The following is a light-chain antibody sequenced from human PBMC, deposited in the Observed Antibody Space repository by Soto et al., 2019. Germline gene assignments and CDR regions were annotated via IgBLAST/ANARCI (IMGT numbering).Light chain of an antibody. CDR2: RNN. Sequence: QSVLTQPTSASGTPGQRVTISCSGSSSNIGSNYVYWYQQLPGTAPKLLIYRNNQRPSGVPDRFSGSKSDTSASLAISGLRSEDEADYYCAAWDDSRYWVFGGGTKLTVL. CDR1: SSNIGSNY. V-gene: IGLV1-47*01. CDR3: AAWDDSRYWV. J-gene: IGLJ3*02.